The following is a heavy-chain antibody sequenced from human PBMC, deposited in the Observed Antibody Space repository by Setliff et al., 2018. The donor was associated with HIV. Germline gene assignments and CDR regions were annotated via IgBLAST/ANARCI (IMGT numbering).Heavy chain of an antibody. CDR1: GGSISRSYYY. Sequence: KTSETLSLTCTVSGGSISRSYYYWGWIRQPPGEGLEWIGSIYYSGSPYYNPSLKSRVTISVDTSKNQFSLKLSSVTAADTAVYYCARHAHKYSSSSGGYYFDYWGQGTLVTVSS. D-gene: IGHD6-6*01. CDR2: IYYSGSP. J-gene: IGHJ4*02. CDR3: ARHAHKYSSSSGGYYFDY. V-gene: IGHV4-39*01.